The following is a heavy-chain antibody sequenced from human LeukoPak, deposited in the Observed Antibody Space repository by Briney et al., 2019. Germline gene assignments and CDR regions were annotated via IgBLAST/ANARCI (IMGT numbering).Heavy chain of an antibody. CDR2: IYSSGYT. V-gene: IGHV4-59*11. CDR1: NGSISSHY. J-gene: IGHJ6*03. CDR3: ARNERRAQKDTYYAYFYYMDV. D-gene: IGHD6-25*01. Sequence: PSETLSLTCTVSNGSISSHYWSWIRQPPGKGLEWIGLIYSSGYTNYTPPLKSRVTISVDTSRNQFSLKLSSATAADTAVHYCARNERRAQKDTYYAYFYYMDVWGKGSTVTVSS.